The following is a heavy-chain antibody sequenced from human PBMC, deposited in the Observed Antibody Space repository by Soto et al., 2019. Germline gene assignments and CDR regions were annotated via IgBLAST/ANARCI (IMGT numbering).Heavy chain of an antibody. CDR3: FRGGVTSRTFDY. CDR1: PYIFKNYW. CDR2: IFPDDSDI. V-gene: IGHV5-51*01. Sequence: SVKMSCDPSPYIFKNYWIGWVRQMPEQGLEWMGIIFPDDSDIRYSPSFQGHVIISVDKSISTAYVQWSSLKASDSAIYYCFRGGVTSRTFDYWGQGTLVTVSS. D-gene: IGHD3-16*01. J-gene: IGHJ4*02.